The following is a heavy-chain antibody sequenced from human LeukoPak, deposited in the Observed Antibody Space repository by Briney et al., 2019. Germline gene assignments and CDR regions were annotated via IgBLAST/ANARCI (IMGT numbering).Heavy chain of an antibody. V-gene: IGHV1-2*02. CDR3: ARVYDSSGYSLLAY. Sequence: GSVNVSCKASGYTFTGYYMHWVGQAPGQGLEGMGWINPNSGGTNYAQKFQGRVTMNRDTPSSTAYMELSRLRSDDTAVYYCARVYDSSGYSLLAYWGQGTLVTVSS. CDR1: GYTFTGYY. CDR2: INPNSGGT. J-gene: IGHJ4*02. D-gene: IGHD3-22*01.